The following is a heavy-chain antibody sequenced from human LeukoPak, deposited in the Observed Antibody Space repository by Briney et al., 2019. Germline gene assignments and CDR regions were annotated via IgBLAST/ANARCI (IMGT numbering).Heavy chain of an antibody. CDR2: INPNSGGT. CDR1: GYTFTGYY. D-gene: IGHD6-13*01. Sequence: ASVKVSCKASGYTFTGYYMHWVRRAPGEGLEWLGWINPNSGGTNYAQKFQGRVTMTRDTSISTAYMELSRLRSDDTAVYYCARDVGTAAETNAFDIWGQGTMVTVSS. V-gene: IGHV1-2*02. CDR3: ARDVGTAAETNAFDI. J-gene: IGHJ3*02.